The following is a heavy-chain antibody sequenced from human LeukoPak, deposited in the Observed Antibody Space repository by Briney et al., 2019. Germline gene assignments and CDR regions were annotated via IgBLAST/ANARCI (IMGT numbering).Heavy chain of an antibody. CDR3: ARDYGGRFDY. CDR1: GYSISSGDY. V-gene: IGHV4-38-2*02. J-gene: IGHJ4*02. Sequence: SETLSLTCGVSGYSISSGDYWGWIRQPPGKGLEWIGSIYHTGSTHHNPPLENRVTTSVDTSKNHFSLKLSSVTAADTAVYYCARDYGGRFDYWGQGILVTVSS. D-gene: IGHD4-23*01. CDR2: IYHTGST.